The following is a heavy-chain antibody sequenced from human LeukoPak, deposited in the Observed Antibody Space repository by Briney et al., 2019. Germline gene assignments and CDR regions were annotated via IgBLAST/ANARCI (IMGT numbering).Heavy chain of an antibody. CDR2: IYYSGGT. V-gene: IGHV4-59*01. CDR1: GGSISIYY. CDR3: ARDRAYFDY. Sequence: PSETLSLTCTVSGGSISIYYWSWIRQPPGKGLEWIGYIYYSGGTNYNPSLKSRVTISVDTSKNQFSLKLSAVTAADTAVYYCARDRAYFDYWGQGTLVTVSS. J-gene: IGHJ4*02.